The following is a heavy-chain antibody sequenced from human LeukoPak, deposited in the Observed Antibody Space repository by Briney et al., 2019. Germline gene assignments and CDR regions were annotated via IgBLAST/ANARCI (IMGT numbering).Heavy chain of an antibody. CDR3: ARVADSIGYYYYMDV. Sequence: PSETLSLTCTVSGGSISSSSYYWGWIRQPPGKGLEWIGSIYYSGSTYYNPSLKSRVTISVDTSKNQFSLKLSSVTAADTAVYYCARVADSIGYYYYMDVWGKGTTVTVSS. CDR1: GGSISSSSYY. V-gene: IGHV4-39*07. J-gene: IGHJ6*03. CDR2: IYYSGST. D-gene: IGHD3-22*01.